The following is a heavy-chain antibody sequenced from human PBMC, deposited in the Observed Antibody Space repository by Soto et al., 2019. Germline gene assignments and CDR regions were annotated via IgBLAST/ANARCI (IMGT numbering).Heavy chain of an antibody. V-gene: IGHV3-74*02. J-gene: IGHJ3*02. CDR1: GFTFSSYS. CDR3: AGDSSGYSYDAFDI. CDR2: INSGGSTT. Sequence: EVQLVESGGGLVQPGGSLRLSCAASGFTFSSYSMNWVRQAPGKGLEWVSRINSGGSTTSYADSVKGRLTISRDNAKNTLYLQMNSLRAEDTAAYYCAGDSSGYSYDAFDIWGQGTMVTVSS. D-gene: IGHD3-22*01.